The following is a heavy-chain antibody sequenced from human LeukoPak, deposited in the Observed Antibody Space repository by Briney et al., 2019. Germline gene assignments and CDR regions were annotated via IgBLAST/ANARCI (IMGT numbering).Heavy chain of an antibody. Sequence: GRSLRLSCAASGFTFSSYAMHWVRQAPGKGLEWVAVISYDGSNKYYADSVKGRFTISRDNSKNTLYLQMNSLRAEDTAVYYCAGAKRSTSCLDYWGQGTLVTVSS. CDR1: GFTFSSYA. D-gene: IGHD2-2*01. J-gene: IGHJ4*02. CDR3: AGAKRSTSCLDY. CDR2: ISYDGSNK. V-gene: IGHV3-30-3*01.